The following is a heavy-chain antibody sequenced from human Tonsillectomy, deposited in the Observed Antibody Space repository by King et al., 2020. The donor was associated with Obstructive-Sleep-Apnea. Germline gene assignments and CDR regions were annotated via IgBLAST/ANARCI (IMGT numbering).Heavy chain of an antibody. CDR1: GGSISSYY. V-gene: IGHV4-59*01. CDR3: ARGRIVGATTGDY. D-gene: IGHD1-26*01. Sequence: VQLQESGPGLVKPSETLSLTCTVSGGSISSYYWSWIRQPPGKGLEWIGYSYYSGSTNYNPSLKSRVTISVDTSKKPFSLKLSSVTAADTAVFYCARGRIVGATTGDYWGQGTLVTVSS. CDR2: SYYSGST. J-gene: IGHJ4*02.